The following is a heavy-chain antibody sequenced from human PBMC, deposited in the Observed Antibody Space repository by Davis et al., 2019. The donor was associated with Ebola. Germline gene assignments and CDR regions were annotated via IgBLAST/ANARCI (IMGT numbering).Heavy chain of an antibody. D-gene: IGHD3-3*01. J-gene: IGHJ6*02. V-gene: IGHV1-18*01. Sequence: ASVKVSCKASGYTFTSYGISWVRQAPGQGLEWMGWISAYNGNTNYAQKLQGRVTMTTDTSTSTAYMELRSLRSEDTAVYYCARGAPRDDFWSGYFGMDVWGQGTTVTVSS. CDR1: GYTFTSYG. CDR2: ISAYNGNT. CDR3: ARGAPRDDFWSGYFGMDV.